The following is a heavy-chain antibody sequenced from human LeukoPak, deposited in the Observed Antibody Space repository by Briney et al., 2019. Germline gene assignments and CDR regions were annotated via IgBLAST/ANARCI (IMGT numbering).Heavy chain of an antibody. CDR1: GFTFSDYY. Sequence: GGSLRLSCAASGFTFSDYYMSWIRQAPGKGLEYISYISSTSSYTNYADSVKGRFTISRDNAKNSLYLQMNSLRAEDTAVYYCARDHDSSVWYGGHDAFDIWGQGTMVTVSS. CDR3: ARDHDSSVWYGGHDAFDI. J-gene: IGHJ3*02. CDR2: ISSTSSYT. V-gene: IGHV3-11*06. D-gene: IGHD6-19*01.